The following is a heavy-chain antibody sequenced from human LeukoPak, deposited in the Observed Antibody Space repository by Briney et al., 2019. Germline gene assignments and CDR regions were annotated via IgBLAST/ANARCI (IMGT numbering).Heavy chain of an antibody. V-gene: IGHV3-48*03. D-gene: IGHD5-24*01. Sequence: GGSLRLSCAASGFTFSSYEMNWVRQAPGKGLEWVSYINSRGSNIHYADSVKGRFTISRDNSKNSLYLQMNGLRAEDTAVYYCARDGGRDGYNWAFDIWGQGTKVTVSS. J-gene: IGHJ3*02. CDR1: GFTFSSYE. CDR2: INSRGSNI. CDR3: ARDGGRDGYNWAFDI.